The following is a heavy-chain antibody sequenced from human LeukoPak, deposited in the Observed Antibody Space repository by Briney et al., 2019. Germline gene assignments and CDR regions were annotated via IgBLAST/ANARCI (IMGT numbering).Heavy chain of an antibody. D-gene: IGHD2-2*01. CDR3: TRDPEVPMDV. J-gene: IGHJ6*02. Sequence: GGSLRLSCAASGFTFSSYYMSWVRQAPGKGLEWVANIKQDGSEKYYVDSVKGRFTISRDNAKDPLYLQMNSLRVEDTAVYYCTRDPEVPMDVWGQGTTVTVSS. CDR1: GFTFSSYY. V-gene: IGHV3-7*01. CDR2: IKQDGSEK.